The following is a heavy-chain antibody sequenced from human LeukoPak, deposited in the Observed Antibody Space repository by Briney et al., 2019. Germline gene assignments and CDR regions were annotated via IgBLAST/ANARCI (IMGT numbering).Heavy chain of an antibody. D-gene: IGHD3-22*01. CDR1: GYTFTSYD. CDR2: MNPNSGNT. CDR3: ARVFLLVTMIVVVITIQLKDAFDI. Sequence: ASVKASCKASGYTFTSYDINWVRQATGQGLEWMGWMNPNSGNTGYAQKFQGRVTMTRNTSISTAYMELSSLRSEDTAVYYCARVFLLVTMIVVVITIQLKDAFDIWGQGTMVTVSS. J-gene: IGHJ3*02. V-gene: IGHV1-8*01.